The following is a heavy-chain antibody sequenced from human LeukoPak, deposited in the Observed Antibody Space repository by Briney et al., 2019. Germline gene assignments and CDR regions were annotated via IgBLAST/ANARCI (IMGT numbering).Heavy chain of an antibody. CDR3: AGDEVLLGELLDY. CDR2: ISYDGSNK. CDR1: GFTFSSYA. D-gene: IGHD3-16*01. J-gene: IGHJ4*02. V-gene: IGHV3-30*04. Sequence: GGSLRLSCAASGFTFSSYAMHWVRQAPGKGLEWVAVISYDGSNKYYADSVKGRFTISRDNSKNTLYLQMNSLRAEDTAVYYCAGDEVLLGELLDYWGQGTLVTVSS.